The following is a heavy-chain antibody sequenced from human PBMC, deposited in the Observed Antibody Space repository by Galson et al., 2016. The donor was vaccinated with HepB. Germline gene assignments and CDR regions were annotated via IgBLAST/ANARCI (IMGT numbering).Heavy chain of an antibody. CDR3: VKDRVTDGQPNFDY. D-gene: IGHD5-24*01. V-gene: IGHV3-64D*06. J-gene: IGHJ4*02. CDR1: GFSFSSYA. CDR2: ITNNGDGT. Sequence: SLRLSCAASGFSFSSYAMNWVRQAPGKGLEFVSGITNNGDGTDYADSVKGRFTISRDNSKNTLYLQMSSLRAEDTAVYYRVKDRVTDGQPNFDYWGQGTLVTVSS.